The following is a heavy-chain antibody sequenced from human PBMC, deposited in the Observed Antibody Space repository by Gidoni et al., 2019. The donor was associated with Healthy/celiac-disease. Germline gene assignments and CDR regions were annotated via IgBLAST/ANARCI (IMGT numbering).Heavy chain of an antibody. CDR1: GFTFSDYY. Sequence: QVQLVESGGGLVKHGGSLRLSCAASGFTFSDYYMSWIRQAPGKGLEWVSYISSSSSYTNYADSVKGRFTISRDNAKNSLYLQMNSLRAEDTAVYYCARDLPKGSNWFDPWGQGTLVTVSS. CDR3: ARDLPKGSNWFDP. D-gene: IGHD2-15*01. V-gene: IGHV3-11*05. J-gene: IGHJ5*02. CDR2: ISSSSSYT.